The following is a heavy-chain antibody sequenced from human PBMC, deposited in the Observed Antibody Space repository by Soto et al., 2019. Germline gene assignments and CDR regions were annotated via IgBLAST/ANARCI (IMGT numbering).Heavy chain of an antibody. CDR2: IYNSGTT. J-gene: IGHJ6*02. V-gene: IGHV4-59*12. D-gene: IGHD3-10*01. CDR1: GGSISSYY. Sequence: SETLSLTCTVSGGSISSYYWSWFRQPPEKGLEWIGYIYNSGTTNYSPSLKSRVTISVDTSKNQFSLKLSSVTAADTAVYYCARFMVREKYYYYGMDVWGQGTTVTVSS. CDR3: ARFMVREKYYYYGMDV.